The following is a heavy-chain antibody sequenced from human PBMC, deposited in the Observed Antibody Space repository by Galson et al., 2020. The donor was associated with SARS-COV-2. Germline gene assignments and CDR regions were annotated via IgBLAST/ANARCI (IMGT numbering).Heavy chain of an antibody. D-gene: IGHD3-3*01. CDR3: ARGAYYDFWSGSYGDDQRGGMDV. J-gene: IGHJ6*02. V-gene: IGHV3-13*01. CDR2: IGVAGDT. CDR1: GFTLRSYD. Sequence: GESLKISCAASGFTLRSYDLHWVRQVTGKGLEWVSTIGVAGDTFYPDSVKGRFTISRESAKNSFFLHMNSLRAGDTAVYYCARGAYYDFWSGSYGDDQRGGMDVWGQGTTVTVSS.